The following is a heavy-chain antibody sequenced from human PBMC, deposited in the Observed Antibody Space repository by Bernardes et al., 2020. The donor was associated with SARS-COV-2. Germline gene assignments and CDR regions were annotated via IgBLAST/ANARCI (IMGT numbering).Heavy chain of an antibody. CDR1: GYTFTDYF. V-gene: IGHV1-2*02. CDR2: TNPNNGDT. J-gene: IGHJ4*02. CDR3: ARQRLGDY. Sequence: ASMKVSCKASGYTFTDYFIHWVRQAPGQGLEWMGWTNPNNGDTRSSQKFRGRVTMTRDTSTSTAYMELSSLTSDDTAVYYCARQRLGDYWGQVTLVTVSS. D-gene: IGHD5-12*01.